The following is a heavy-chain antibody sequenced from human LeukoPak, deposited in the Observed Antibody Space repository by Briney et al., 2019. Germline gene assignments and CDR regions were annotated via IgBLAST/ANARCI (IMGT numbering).Heavy chain of an antibody. D-gene: IGHD5-18*01. CDR3: ARDAGIQLWLALSAAFDI. CDR1: GFTFSSYG. J-gene: IGHJ3*02. Sequence: GGSLRLSCAASGFTFSSYGMHWVRQAPGKGLEWVAVIWYDGSNKYYADSVKGRFTISRDNSKNTLYLQMNSLRAEDTAVYYCARDAGIQLWLALSAAFDIWGQGTMVTVSS. CDR2: IWYDGSNK. V-gene: IGHV3-33*01.